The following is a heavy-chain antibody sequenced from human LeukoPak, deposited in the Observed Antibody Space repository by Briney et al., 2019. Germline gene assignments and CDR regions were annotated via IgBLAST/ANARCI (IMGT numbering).Heavy chain of an antibody. V-gene: IGHV1-18*01. J-gene: IGHJ5*02. D-gene: IGHD5/OR15-5a*01. CDR2: INTKNGNT. CDR3: ARIVSTHNFFDL. Sequence: ASVKVSCKVSGYTFISFAMHWVRQAPGQGLEWMGWINTKNGNTNYAQRFQGRVTLTTDTSTTTAYLELRSLISDDTAIYYCARIVSTHNFFDLWGQGTLVTVSS. CDR1: GYTFISFA.